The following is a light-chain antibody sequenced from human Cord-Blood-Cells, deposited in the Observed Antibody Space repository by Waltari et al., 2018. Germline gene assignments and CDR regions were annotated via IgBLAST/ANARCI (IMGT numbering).Light chain of an antibody. CDR1: SSHIGAGYD. J-gene: IGLJ2*01. Sequence: QSALPLPPSASGAPGQRVTISCTGTSSHIGAGYDVQWYQQLPGPAPKLLIYGNSNRPSGVPDRFSGSKSGTSASLAITGLQAEDEADYYCCSYAGSYTLVFGGGTKLTVL. V-gene: IGLV1-40*01. CDR3: CSYAGSYTLV. CDR2: GNS.